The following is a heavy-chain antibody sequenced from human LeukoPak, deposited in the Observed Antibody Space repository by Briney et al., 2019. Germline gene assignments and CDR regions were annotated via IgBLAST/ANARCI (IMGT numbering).Heavy chain of an antibody. V-gene: IGHV4-59*02. Sequence: SETLSLTCTVSGGSVSSYYRSWIRQPPGKGLEWIGYFHYSGSTNYNPSLKSRVTISVDTSKSQFSPKLTSVTAADTAVYYCARDYGDYRWGQGTLVTVSS. CDR2: FHYSGST. J-gene: IGHJ4*02. CDR3: ARDYGDYR. D-gene: IGHD4-17*01. CDR1: GGSVSSYY.